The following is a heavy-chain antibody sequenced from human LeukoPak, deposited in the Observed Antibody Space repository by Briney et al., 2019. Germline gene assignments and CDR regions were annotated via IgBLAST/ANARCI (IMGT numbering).Heavy chain of an antibody. CDR2: FDPEDGET. CDR1: GYTLTELS. V-gene: IGHV1-24*01. D-gene: IGHD6-13*01. Sequence: ASVKVSCKVSGYTLTELSMHWVRQAPGKGLERMGGFDPEDGETIYAQKFQGRVTMTEDTSTDTAYMELSSLRSEDTAVYYCATKVSSWSRPPDYWGQGTLVTVSS. J-gene: IGHJ4*02. CDR3: ATKVSSWSRPPDY.